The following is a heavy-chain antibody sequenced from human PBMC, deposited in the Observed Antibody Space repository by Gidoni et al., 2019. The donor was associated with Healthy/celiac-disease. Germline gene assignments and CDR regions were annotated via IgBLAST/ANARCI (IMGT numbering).Heavy chain of an antibody. Sequence: QVQLVQSGAEVKKPGASVKVSCKVSGYTLTELSMPWVRQAPGKGLEWMGGFDPEDGETIYAQKFQGRVTMTEDTSTDTAYMELSSLRSEDTAVYYCATLLGATGGQQPPTYYYYMDVWGKGTTVTVSS. CDR3: ATLLGATGGQQPPTYYYYMDV. D-gene: IGHD1-26*01. CDR2: FDPEDGET. J-gene: IGHJ6*03. CDR1: GYTLTELS. V-gene: IGHV1-24*01.